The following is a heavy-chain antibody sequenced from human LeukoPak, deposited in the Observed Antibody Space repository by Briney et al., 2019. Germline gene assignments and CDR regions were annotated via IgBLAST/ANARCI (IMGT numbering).Heavy chain of an antibody. CDR3: AKSGGSSGWYEYDYYYYYMDV. Sequence: GGSLRLSCAASGFTFSSYAMHWVRQAPGKGLEWVAVISYDGSNKYYADSVKGRFTISRDNSKNTLYLQMNSLRAEDTAVYYCAKSGGSSGWYEYDYYYYYMDVWGKATTVTVSS. CDR2: ISYDGSNK. CDR1: GFTFSSYA. J-gene: IGHJ6*03. D-gene: IGHD6-19*01. V-gene: IGHV3-30*18.